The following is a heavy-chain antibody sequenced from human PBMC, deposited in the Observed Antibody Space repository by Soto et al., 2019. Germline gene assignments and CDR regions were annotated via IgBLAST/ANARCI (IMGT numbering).Heavy chain of an antibody. CDR3: ARGPYYGSGTLDF. Sequence: QVQLVESGGNMVQPGWSLTVSCAASGFTFNTFGMHWARQAPGKGLEWVAVISYDGSDEYYADSVKGRFTISRDNSMNKLSLQMNSMSVDDTGVYYCARGPYYGSGTLDFWGQGTLVTVSS. CDR2: ISYDGSDE. V-gene: IGHV3-30*03. D-gene: IGHD3-10*01. J-gene: IGHJ4*02. CDR1: GFTFNTFG.